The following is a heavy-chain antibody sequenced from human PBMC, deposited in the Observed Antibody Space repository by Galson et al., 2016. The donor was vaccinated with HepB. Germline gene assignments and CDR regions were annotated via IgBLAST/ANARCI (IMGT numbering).Heavy chain of an antibody. Sequence: SLRLSCAASGFTFDDYAMHWVRQVPGKGLEWVSGISWNSVSIVYADSVKGRFTISRDNAKKSLYLQMDTLRAEDTALYFCTKEPSGRYHLDSWGRGTLVTVSS. CDR1: GFTFDDYA. J-gene: IGHJ4*02. V-gene: IGHV3-9*01. CDR2: ISWNSVSI. CDR3: TKEPSGRYHLDS. D-gene: IGHD1-26*01.